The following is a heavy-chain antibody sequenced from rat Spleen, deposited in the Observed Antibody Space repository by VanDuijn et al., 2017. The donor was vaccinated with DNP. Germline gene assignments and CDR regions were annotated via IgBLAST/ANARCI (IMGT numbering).Heavy chain of an antibody. J-gene: IGHJ2*01. D-gene: IGHD4-3*01. CDR3: ARHNSGFDY. CDR1: GFTFSSFP. Sequence: EVQLVESGGGLVQPGRSMKLSCAASGFTFSSFPMAWVRQAPTKGLEWVSSISPRSNITYYRDSVKGRFTISRDNAKSTLYLQMDSLRSEDTATYYCARHNSGFDYWGQGVMVTVSS. CDR2: ISPRSNIT. V-gene: IGHV5-25*01.